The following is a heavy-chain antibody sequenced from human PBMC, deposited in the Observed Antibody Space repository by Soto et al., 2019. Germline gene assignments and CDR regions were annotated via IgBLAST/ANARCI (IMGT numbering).Heavy chain of an antibody. D-gene: IGHD5-12*01. V-gene: IGHV4-4*02. CDR2: IYHSGST. CDR1: GGSISSSNW. Sequence: QVQLQESGPGLVKPSGTLSLTCAVSGGSISSSNWWSWVRQPPGKGLEWIGEIYHSGSTNYNPSLKSRVTGSVDKSKNQFSLKLSSVTAADTAVYYCARSYSGYDQHYGMDVWGQGTTVTVSS. J-gene: IGHJ6*02. CDR3: ARSYSGYDQHYGMDV.